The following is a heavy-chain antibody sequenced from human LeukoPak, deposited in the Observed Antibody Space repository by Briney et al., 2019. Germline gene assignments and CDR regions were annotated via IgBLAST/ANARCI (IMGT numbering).Heavy chain of an antibody. Sequence: ASVKVSCKASGYTFTDYYIHWVRQAPGQGLEWMGWMNPNSGNTGYAQKFQDRVTMTRNTSISTAYMEVSSLRSEDTAVYYCARTLIAARRGGFLDYWGQGTLVTVSS. CDR3: ARTLIAARRGGFLDY. J-gene: IGHJ4*02. D-gene: IGHD6-6*01. CDR1: GYTFTDYY. CDR2: MNPNSGNT. V-gene: IGHV1-8*02.